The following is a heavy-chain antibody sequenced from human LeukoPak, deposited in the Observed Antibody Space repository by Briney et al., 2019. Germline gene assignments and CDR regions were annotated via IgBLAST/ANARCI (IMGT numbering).Heavy chain of an antibody. D-gene: IGHD3-3*01. V-gene: IGHV3-30*02. CDR3: AKIPIFGVGIDY. CDR1: GFTFSSYG. CDR2: IQYDGSNK. J-gene: IGHJ4*02. Sequence: GGSLRLSCTASGFTFSSYGMDWVRQAPGKGLEWVAFIQYDGSNKYYADSVKGRFTISRDNSKNTLYLQMNSLRAEDTAMYYCAKIPIFGVGIDYWGQGTLVTVSS.